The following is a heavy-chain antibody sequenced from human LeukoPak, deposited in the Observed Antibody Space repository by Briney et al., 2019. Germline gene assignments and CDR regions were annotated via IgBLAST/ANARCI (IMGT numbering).Heavy chain of an antibody. J-gene: IGHJ5*02. CDR2: INHSGST. CDR3: ARDLYCSSTSCYRRFDP. V-gene: IGHV4-34*01. Sequence: SETLSLTCTVSGGSISSYYWSWIRQPPGKGLEWIGEINHSGSTNYNPSLKSRVTISVDTSKNQFSLKLSSVTAADTAVYYCARDLYCSSTSCYRRFDPWGQGTLVTVSS. CDR1: GGSISSYY. D-gene: IGHD2-2*01.